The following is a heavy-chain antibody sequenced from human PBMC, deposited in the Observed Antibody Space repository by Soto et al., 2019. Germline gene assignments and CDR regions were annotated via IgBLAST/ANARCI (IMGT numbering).Heavy chain of an antibody. CDR3: ARHAYDSSGYLYYFDY. J-gene: IGHJ4*02. V-gene: IGHV5-51*01. CDR2: IYPGDSDT. CDR1: GYSFTSYW. Sequence: PVESLKISCKGSGYSFTSYWICCFREMPVKGLEWMGIIYPGDSDTRYSPSFQGQVTISADKSISTAYLQWSSLKASDTAMYYCARHAYDSSGYLYYFDYWGQGTLVTVSS. D-gene: IGHD3-22*01.